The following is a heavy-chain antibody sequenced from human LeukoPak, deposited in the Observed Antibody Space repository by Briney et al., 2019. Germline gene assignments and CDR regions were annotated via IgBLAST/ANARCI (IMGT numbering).Heavy chain of an antibody. CDR2: IIPIFGTA. CDR3: ARDGALGYSYAYDY. D-gene: IGHD5-18*01. J-gene: IGHJ4*02. V-gene: IGHV1-69*01. CDR1: GGTFSSYA. Sequence: SVTVSCKASGGTFSSYAISWVRQAPGQGLEWMGGIIPIFGTANYAQKFQGRVTITADESTSTAYMELSSLRSEDTAVYYCARDGALGYSYAYDYWGQGTLVTVSS.